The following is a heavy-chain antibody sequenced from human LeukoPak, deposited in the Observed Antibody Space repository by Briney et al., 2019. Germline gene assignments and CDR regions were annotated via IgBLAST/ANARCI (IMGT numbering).Heavy chain of an antibody. CDR1: GGSISSYY. J-gene: IGHJ3*02. CDR3: ARHDYYDSSGYIPDAFDI. V-gene: IGHV4-59*08. D-gene: IGHD3-22*01. CDR2: IYYSGST. Sequence: SETLSLTCTVSGGSISSYYWSWIRQPPGKGLEWIGYIYYSGSTNYNPSLKSRVTISVDTSKNQFSLKLSSVTAADTAVYYCARHDYYDSSGYIPDAFDIWGQGTMDTVSS.